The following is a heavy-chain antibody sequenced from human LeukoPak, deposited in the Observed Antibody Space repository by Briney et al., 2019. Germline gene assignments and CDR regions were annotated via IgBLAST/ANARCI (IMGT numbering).Heavy chain of an antibody. CDR2: ISGSGGST. V-gene: IGHV3-23*01. Sequence: QPGGSLRLSCAASGFTFSSYAMSWVRQAPGKGLEWVSAISGSGGSTYYADSVKGRFTISRDNSKNTLYLQMNSLRAEDTAVYYCAKRHRYIYGKLLDYWGQGTLVTVSS. J-gene: IGHJ4*02. D-gene: IGHD5-18*01. CDR3: AKRHRYIYGKLLDY. CDR1: GFTFSSYA.